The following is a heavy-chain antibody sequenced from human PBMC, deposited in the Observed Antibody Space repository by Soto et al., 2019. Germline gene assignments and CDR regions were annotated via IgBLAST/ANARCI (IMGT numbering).Heavy chain of an antibody. Sequence: SETLSLTCTVFGGSIRPYYWSWIRQPPGKELEWIGYIYYTGSTNYSPSLKSRVTMSLDTSKNLLSLRLNSVTAADTAVYYCARGSPLSSSFXLDSWGQGSLVTVSS. V-gene: IGHV4-59*12. D-gene: IGHD6-6*01. CDR3: ARGSPLSSSFXLDS. CDR2: IYYTGST. J-gene: IGHJ4*02. CDR1: GGSIRPYY.